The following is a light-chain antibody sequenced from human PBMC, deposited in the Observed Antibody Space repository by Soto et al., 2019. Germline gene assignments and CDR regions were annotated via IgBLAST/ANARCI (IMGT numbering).Light chain of an antibody. CDR3: SSYAGSNIHYV. CDR1: SSDVGGYNY. CDR2: EVS. Sequence: QSALTQPPSTSGSPGQSVTISCTGTSSDVGGYNYVSWYQQHPGKAPKLVIYEVSKRPSGVPDRFSGSKSGNTASLTVSGLQAEHEADYFCSSYAGSNIHYVFGTGTKVTVL. V-gene: IGLV2-8*01. J-gene: IGLJ1*01.